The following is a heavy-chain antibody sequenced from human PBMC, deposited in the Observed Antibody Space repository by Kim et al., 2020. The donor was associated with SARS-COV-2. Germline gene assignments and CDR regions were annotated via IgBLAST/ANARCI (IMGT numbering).Heavy chain of an antibody. Sequence: DTHYPGSFKGRFTSSREDAKNSLYVQMNSLRAGNTAVYYCAGGYSSSWYCAFDIWGQGTMVTVSS. CDR2: DT. V-gene: IGHV3-13*01. D-gene: IGHD6-13*01. J-gene: IGHJ3*02. CDR3: AGGYSSSWYCAFDI.